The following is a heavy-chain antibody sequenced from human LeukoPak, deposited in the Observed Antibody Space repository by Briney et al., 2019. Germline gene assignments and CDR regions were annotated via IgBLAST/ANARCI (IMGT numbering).Heavy chain of an antibody. J-gene: IGHJ3*02. Sequence: GGSLRLSXAASGFTFDDYGMSWVRQAPGKGLEWVSGINWNGGSTGNADSVKGRFTISRDNAKNSLYLQMNSLRAEDTALYYCARGYDFWSGSHDAFDIWGQGTMVTVSS. CDR2: INWNGGST. CDR3: ARGYDFWSGSHDAFDI. D-gene: IGHD3-3*01. CDR1: GFTFDDYG. V-gene: IGHV3-20*04.